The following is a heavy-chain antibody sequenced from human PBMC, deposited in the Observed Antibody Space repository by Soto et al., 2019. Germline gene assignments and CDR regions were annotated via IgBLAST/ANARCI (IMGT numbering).Heavy chain of an antibody. CDR3: AKDAPKWGFMGYYFDY. CDR2: ICGSGDDK. D-gene: IGHD3-16*01. V-gene: IGHV3-23*01. Sequence: EVQLLESGGGLIQPGGSLRLSCAASGFTFSGYAMRWVRQAPGKGLEWVSGICGSGDDKYYADAVKGRFTISRDNSKNTLYLKMNSMRAEDTAVYYCAKDAPKWGFMGYYFDYWGQGTLVTVSS. CDR1: GFTFSGYA. J-gene: IGHJ4*02.